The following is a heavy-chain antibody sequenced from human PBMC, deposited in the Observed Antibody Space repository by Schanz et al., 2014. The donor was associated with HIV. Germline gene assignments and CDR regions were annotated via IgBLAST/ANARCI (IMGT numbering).Heavy chain of an antibody. V-gene: IGHV1-69*06. CDR3: ASQEGWGSYLYFDY. CDR2: IIPFFGTA. J-gene: IGHJ4*02. Sequence: QVQLAQSGAQVKKPGSSVRVSCKTSGGTFSSYGIGWVRQAPGHGLEWMGGIIPFFGTASYAQKFQGRLTITADKSTSTTYMDLTSLTSDDTAVYYCASQEGWGSYLYFDYWGQGTLVSVSS. CDR1: GGTFSSYG. D-gene: IGHD3-16*02.